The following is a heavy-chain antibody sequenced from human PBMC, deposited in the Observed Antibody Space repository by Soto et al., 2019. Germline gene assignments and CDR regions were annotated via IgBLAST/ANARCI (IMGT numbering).Heavy chain of an antibody. D-gene: IGHD5-18*01. V-gene: IGHV4-59*12. CDR1: GGSFTDYY. Sequence: PSETLSLTCTVSGGSFTDYYWSWIRQPPGKGLEWIGYIYYSGSTNYNPSLKSRVTISVDTSKNQFSLKLSSVTAADTAVYYCARSGYSYGPNPLLYWGQGTLVTAPQ. CDR3: ARSGYSYGPNPLLY. CDR2: IYYSGST. J-gene: IGHJ4*02.